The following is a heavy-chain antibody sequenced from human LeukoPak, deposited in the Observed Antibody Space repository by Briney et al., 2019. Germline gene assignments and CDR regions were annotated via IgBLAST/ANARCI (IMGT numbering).Heavy chain of an antibody. Sequence: PGGSLRLSCAASGFTFSSYAMHWVRQAPGKGLEWVAVISYDGINKYYADSVKGRFTISRDNSKNTLYLQMNNLRAEDTAVYYCARDADGNDQGGFDYWGQGTLVTVSS. CDR2: ISYDGINK. CDR3: ARDADGNDQGGFDY. D-gene: IGHD1-1*01. V-gene: IGHV3-30*04. J-gene: IGHJ4*02. CDR1: GFTFSSYA.